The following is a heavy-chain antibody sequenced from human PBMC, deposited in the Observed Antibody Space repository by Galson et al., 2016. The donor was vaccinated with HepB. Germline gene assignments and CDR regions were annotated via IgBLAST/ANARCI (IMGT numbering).Heavy chain of an antibody. J-gene: IGHJ6*02. V-gene: IGHV6-1*01. CDR2: TYYRSKWFT. CDR1: GDSVTSDITT. D-gene: IGHD5-24*01. CDR3: TRGYMQNGMNV. Sequence: CAISGDSVTSDITTWNWIRQSPSRGLEWLGRTYYRSKWFTDYAVSVEGRITINSDISRNQSSLQLDSVTPDDTATYFCTRGYMQNGMNVWGQGTTVTVS.